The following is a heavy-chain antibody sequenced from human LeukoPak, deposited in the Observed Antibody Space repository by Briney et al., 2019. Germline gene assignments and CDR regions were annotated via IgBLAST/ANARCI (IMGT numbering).Heavy chain of an antibody. CDR2: IYYSGST. CDR3: ARGVGYCSGGSCYSYFDY. J-gene: IGHJ4*02. Sequence: SETLSLTCTVSGDSISSYYWSWIRQPPGKGLEWIGYIYYSGSTNYNASLTNRVTISVDTSKNQFSLKLSSVTAADTAVYYCARGVGYCSGGSCYSYFDYWGQGTLVTVSS. V-gene: IGHV4-59*01. D-gene: IGHD2-15*01. CDR1: GDSISSYY.